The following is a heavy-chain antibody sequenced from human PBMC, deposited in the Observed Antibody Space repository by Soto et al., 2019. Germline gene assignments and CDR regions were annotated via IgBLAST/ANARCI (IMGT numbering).Heavy chain of an antibody. CDR2: IYYSGST. D-gene: IGHD4-17*01. Sequence: QVQLQESGPGLVKPSQTLSLTCSVSGGSVSSGDYYWSWIRQHPGKGLEWIGYIYYSGSTYYNPSLTSQVTISVDTSKNQFSLKLGSVTAADTAVYYCARAPSYGGNSEEFDYWGQGTLVTVSS. CDR3: ARAPSYGGNSEEFDY. CDR1: GGSVSSGDYY. V-gene: IGHV4-31*01. J-gene: IGHJ4*02.